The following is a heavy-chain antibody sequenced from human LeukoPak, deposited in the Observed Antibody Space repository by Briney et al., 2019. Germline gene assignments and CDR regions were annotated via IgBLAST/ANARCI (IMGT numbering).Heavy chain of an antibody. J-gene: IGHJ4*02. D-gene: IGHD3-10*01. V-gene: IGHV3-30*04. CDR2: ISYDGSNK. CDR3: ARDPYGSGFQDY. CDR1: GFTFSSYA. Sequence: GGSLRLSCAASGFTFSSYAMHWVRQAPGKGLEWVAVISYDGSNKYYADSVKGRFTISRDHSKNTLYLQMNSLRAEDTAVYYCARDPYGSGFQDYWGQGTLVTVSS.